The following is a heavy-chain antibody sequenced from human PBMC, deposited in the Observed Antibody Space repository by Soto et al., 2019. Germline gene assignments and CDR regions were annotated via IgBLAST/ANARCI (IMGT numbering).Heavy chain of an antibody. J-gene: IGHJ5*02. CDR2: IYYSGST. V-gene: IGHV4-30-4*01. D-gene: IGHD3-10*01. CDR3: ARAGNIYGSGSYYEVENWFAP. Sequence: PSEILSLTCTVSGGSISSGDYYWSWIRQPPGKGLEWIGYIYYSGSTYYNPSLKSRVTLSVDTSKNQFSLKLSSVTAAETAVYYCARAGNIYGSGSYYEVENWFAPGGQGTLVTVPS. CDR1: GGSISSGDYY.